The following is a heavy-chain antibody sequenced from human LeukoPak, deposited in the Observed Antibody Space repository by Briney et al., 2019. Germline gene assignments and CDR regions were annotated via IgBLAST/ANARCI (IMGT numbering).Heavy chain of an antibody. V-gene: IGHV4-39*01. Sequence: SETLSLTCTVSGGSVSSSIYYWGWIRQPPGKGPEWIGSIYYSGSTSYNPSLKSRVTISVDTSKNQFSLKLTSVTAAYTAVYYCASRNDILTGYVFDFWGQGTLVTVSS. CDR2: IYYSGST. CDR1: GGSVSSSIYY. CDR3: ASRNDILTGYVFDF. J-gene: IGHJ4*02. D-gene: IGHD3-9*01.